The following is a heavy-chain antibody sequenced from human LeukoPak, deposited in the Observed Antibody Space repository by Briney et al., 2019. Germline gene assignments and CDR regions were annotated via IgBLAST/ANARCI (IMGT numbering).Heavy chain of an antibody. D-gene: IGHD3-10*01. J-gene: IGHJ5*02. CDR1: GYRFTSYW. Sequence: GESLKISCKGSGYRFTSYWIGWVRQMPGKGLEWMGIIYPGDSDTRYSPSFQGQVTISADKSISTAYLQWSSLKASDTAMYYCARRLRITMVRGVKVDWFDPWGQGTLVTVSS. CDR2: IYPGDSDT. CDR3: ARRLRITMVRGVKVDWFDP. V-gene: IGHV5-51*01.